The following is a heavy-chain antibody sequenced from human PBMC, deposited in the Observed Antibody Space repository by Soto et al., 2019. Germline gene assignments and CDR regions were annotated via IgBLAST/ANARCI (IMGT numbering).Heavy chain of an antibody. CDR2: MNPNSGNT. J-gene: IGHJ4*02. Sequence: VASVKVSCKASGYTFTSYDINWVRQATGQGLEWMGWMNPNSGNTGYAQKFQGRVTMTRNTSISTAYMELSSLRSEDTAVYYCARGREPSYYDSSGYSYPPDFDYWGQGTLVTVSS. V-gene: IGHV1-8*01. CDR1: GYTFTSYD. D-gene: IGHD3-22*01. CDR3: ARGREPSYYDSSGYSYPPDFDY.